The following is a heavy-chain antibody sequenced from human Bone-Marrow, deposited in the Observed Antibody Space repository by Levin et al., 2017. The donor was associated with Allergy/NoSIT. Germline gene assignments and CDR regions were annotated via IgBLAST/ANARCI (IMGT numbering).Heavy chain of an antibody. D-gene: IGHD2-15*01. CDR3: AKDRRAKLGLLGRYCSGGSCYSTTVPRLYGY. J-gene: IGHJ4*02. V-gene: IGHV3-30*18. Sequence: GGSLRLSCAASGFTFSSYGMHWVRQAPGKGLEWVAVISYDGSNKYYADSVKGRFTISRDNSKNTLYLQMNSLRAEDTAVYYCAKDRRAKLGLLGRYCSGGSCYSTTVPRLYGYWGQGTLVTVSS. CDR1: GFTFSSYG. CDR2: ISYDGSNK.